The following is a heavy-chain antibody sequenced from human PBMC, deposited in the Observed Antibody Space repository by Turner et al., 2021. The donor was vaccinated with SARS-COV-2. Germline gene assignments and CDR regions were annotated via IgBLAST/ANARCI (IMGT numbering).Heavy chain of an antibody. CDR3: AGRDSNGYVGAFDM. CDR2: MNPNSGHT. D-gene: IGHD4-4*01. V-gene: IGHV1-8*03. J-gene: IGHJ3*02. Sequence: QVQLVQSGAEVKTPGASVTVSCKASVYTFTTYDINCGRQAAGQGLEWMGWMNPNSGHTAYAQKFQGRVTITRKTSISTVYMELSSLRSDDTAVYYCAGRDSNGYVGAFDMWGQGTMVTVSS. CDR1: VYTFTTYD.